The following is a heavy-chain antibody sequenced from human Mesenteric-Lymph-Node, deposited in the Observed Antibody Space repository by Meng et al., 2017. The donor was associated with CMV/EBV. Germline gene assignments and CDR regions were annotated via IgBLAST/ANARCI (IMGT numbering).Heavy chain of an antibody. Sequence: GESLKISCKGSGYTFTTYWVAWVRQMPGKGLEWMGIIYPGDSDTRYSPSFQGQVTISADMSLSTAYLQWNSLKASDTAMYYCARSVAVSSAIGDNYVMDVWGQGTTVTVSS. CDR1: GYTFTTYW. J-gene: IGHJ6*02. V-gene: IGHV5-51*01. D-gene: IGHD2-2*02. CDR3: ARSVAVSSAIGDNYVMDV. CDR2: IYPGDSDT.